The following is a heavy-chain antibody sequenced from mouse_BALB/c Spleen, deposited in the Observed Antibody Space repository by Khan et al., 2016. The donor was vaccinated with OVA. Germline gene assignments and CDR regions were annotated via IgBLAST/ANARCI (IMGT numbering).Heavy chain of an antibody. CDR3: ARRGRRWDFDY. J-gene: IGHJ2*01. Sequence: QVQLKQSGAELAKPGASVKMSCKASGYTFINYWILWVKQRPGQGLEWIGYINPSTGYTEYNQNFKDKATLTADKSSSTAFMQLSSLTYEDSAVYYGARRGRRWDFDYWGQGTTLTVSS. CDR2: INPSTGYT. V-gene: IGHV1-7*01. CDR1: GYTFINYW. D-gene: IGHD1-1*01.